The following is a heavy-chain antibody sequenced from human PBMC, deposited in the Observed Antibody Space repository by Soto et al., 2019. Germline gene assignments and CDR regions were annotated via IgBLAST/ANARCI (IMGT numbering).Heavy chain of an antibody. D-gene: IGHD3-10*01. CDR3: VKDAPNGSIDY. CDR1: GFVFRRYV. CDR2: IASTGDSV. Sequence: VQLVESGGGLVQPGGSLRLSCAASGFVFRRYVMHWVRQVPGKGLEFVSTIASTGDSVGYADSVRGRFTTSRDNAKDSMYLQMNRLRPEDSALYFCVKDAPNGSIDYWGRGTLVIVSS. J-gene: IGHJ4*02. V-gene: IGHV3-9*01.